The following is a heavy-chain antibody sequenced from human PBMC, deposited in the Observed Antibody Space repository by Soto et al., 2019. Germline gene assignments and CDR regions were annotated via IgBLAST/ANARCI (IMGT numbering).Heavy chain of an antibody. J-gene: IGHJ4*02. D-gene: IGHD1-7*01. CDR2: IYWDDDK. CDR3: AHISPTGTADY. CDR1: GFSLSTSGVG. V-gene: IGHV2-5*02. Sequence: QITLKESGPTLVKPTQTLTLTCTFSGFSLSTSGVGVGWIRQPPGKALDWLAIIYWDDDKRYSPSLKSRVTITKDTSKNQVVLTMTNMDPVDTATYYCAHISPTGTADYWGQGTLVTVSS.